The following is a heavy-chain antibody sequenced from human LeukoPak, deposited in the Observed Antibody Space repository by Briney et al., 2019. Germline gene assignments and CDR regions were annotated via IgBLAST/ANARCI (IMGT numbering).Heavy chain of an antibody. CDR3: ARDQNPFFLQQSPYAFDI. D-gene: IGHD6-13*01. Sequence: GASVKVSCKASGYTFTGYYMHWVRQAPGQGLEWMGWINPNGGGTNYAQKFQGRVTMTRDTSISTAYMELSRLRSDDTAVYYCARDQNPFFLQQSPYAFDIWGQGTMVTVSS. CDR1: GYTFTGYY. V-gene: IGHV1-2*02. J-gene: IGHJ3*02. CDR2: INPNGGGT.